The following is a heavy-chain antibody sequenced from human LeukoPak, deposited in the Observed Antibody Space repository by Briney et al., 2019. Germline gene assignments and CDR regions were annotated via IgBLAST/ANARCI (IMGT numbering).Heavy chain of an antibody. CDR1: GYTFTSYD. D-gene: IGHD3-22*01. CDR2: MNPNSGNT. J-gene: IGHJ3*02. Sequence: ASVKVSCKASGYTFTSYDINWVRQATGQGLEWMGWMNPNSGNTGYAQKFQGRVTMTRNTSISTAYMELSSLRSEDTAVYYCAREAYYYDSSGYYNDAFDIWGQGTMVTVSS. CDR3: AREAYYYDSSGYYNDAFDI. V-gene: IGHV1-8*01.